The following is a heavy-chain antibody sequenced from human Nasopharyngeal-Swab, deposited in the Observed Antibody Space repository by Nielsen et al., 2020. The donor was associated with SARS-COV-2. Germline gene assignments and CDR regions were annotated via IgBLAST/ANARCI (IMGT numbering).Heavy chain of an antibody. J-gene: IGHJ6*02. CDR2: INRSGST. D-gene: IGHD6-19*01. V-gene: IGHV4-34*01. CDR1: GGSFSGYY. CDR3: ARGVDSSGWYSYYYYYGMDV. Sequence: SETLSLTCAVYGGSFSGYYWSWIRQPPGKGLEWIGEINRSGSTNYNPSLKSRVTISVDTSKNQFSLKLSSVTAADTAVYYCARGVDSSGWYSYYYYYGMDVWGQGTTVTVSS.